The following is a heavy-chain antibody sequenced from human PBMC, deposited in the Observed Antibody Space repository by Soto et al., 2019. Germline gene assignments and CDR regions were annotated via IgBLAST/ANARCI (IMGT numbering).Heavy chain of an antibody. D-gene: IGHD3-9*01. CDR2: ISAYNGNT. Sequence: QVQLVQSGTEVKRPGASVKVSCKASGYTYTNYGISWVRQAPGQGLEWRGWISAYNGNTNYAQNLQGRVTMNTDTSTRKAYMELRILTADDTAVYYCERDPRGTFDVLNGYYTSGAFDIWGQGTMVTVSS. V-gene: IGHV1-18*01. CDR1: GYTYTNYG. J-gene: IGHJ3*02. CDR3: ERDPRGTFDVLNGYYTSGAFDI.